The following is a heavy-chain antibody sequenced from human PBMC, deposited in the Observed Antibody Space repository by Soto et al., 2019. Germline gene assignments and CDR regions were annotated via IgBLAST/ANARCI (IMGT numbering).Heavy chain of an antibody. CDR3: ATVRGVGRYWFDT. CDR2: FDPKDGKV. J-gene: IGHJ5*02. D-gene: IGHD2-8*02. V-gene: IGHV1-24*01. Sequence: GASVKVSCKVSGYSLTELSIHWVRQAPGKGLEWMGGFDPKDGKVVYAQTLAARVTMTEDTATDTAYMELESLTSEDTAVYHCATVRGVGRYWFDTWGPGILVTVSS. CDR1: GYSLTELS.